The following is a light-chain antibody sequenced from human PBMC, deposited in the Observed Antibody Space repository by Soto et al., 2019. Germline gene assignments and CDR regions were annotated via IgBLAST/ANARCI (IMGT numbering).Light chain of an antibody. CDR2: GAS. CDR1: QSVSST. CDR3: QQYNNWWT. Sequence: EIVMTQSPATLSVSPGERATLSCRASQSVSSTLAWYQQKPGHAPRLLIYGASTRATGIPARFSGSGSGTEFTLTISSLQSEDFSVYYCQQYNNWWTFGQGTKVEIK. V-gene: IGKV3-15*01. J-gene: IGKJ1*01.